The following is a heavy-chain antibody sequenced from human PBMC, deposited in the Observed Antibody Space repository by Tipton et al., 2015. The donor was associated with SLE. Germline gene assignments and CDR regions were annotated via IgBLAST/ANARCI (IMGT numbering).Heavy chain of an antibody. V-gene: IGHV3-74*01. J-gene: IGHJ4*02. Sequence: SLRLSCATSGFTFSSYWMHWFRQAPGKGPVWVSRINPESTTVNYADTVKGRFTISRDNAKNSFYLQMDSLRGDDTAVYYCARQRGTWYFDFWGQGPPVTVSS. D-gene: IGHD5-18*01. CDR1: GFTFSSYW. CDR3: ARQRGTWYFDF. CDR2: INPESTTV.